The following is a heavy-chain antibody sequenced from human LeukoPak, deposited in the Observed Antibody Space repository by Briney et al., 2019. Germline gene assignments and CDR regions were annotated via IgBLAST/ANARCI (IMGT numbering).Heavy chain of an antibody. CDR2: LYWDDAE. V-gene: IGHV2-5*02. Sequence: SGPTLVKPTQTLTLTCTFSGFSLTTLGVSVGWVRQPPGKALEWLALLYWDDAERYSPSLKTRLTITQDTSKNQVVLTLTNMDPADTATYYCVYTATFDSSGYYMLDFWGQGTLVSVSS. D-gene: IGHD3-22*01. CDR3: VYTATFDSSGYYMLDF. J-gene: IGHJ4*02. CDR1: GFSLTTLGVS.